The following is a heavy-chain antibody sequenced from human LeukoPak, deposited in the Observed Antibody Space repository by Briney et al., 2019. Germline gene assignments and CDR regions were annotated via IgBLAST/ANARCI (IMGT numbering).Heavy chain of an antibody. Sequence: PSETLSLTCTVSGGSISSGSYYWSWIRQHPGKGLEWIGYIYYSGSTYYNPSLKSRVTISVDTSKNQFSLKLSSVTAADTAVYYCARDFGYYDILTGYRDAFDIWGQGTMVTVSS. CDR3: ARDFGYYDILTGYRDAFDI. J-gene: IGHJ3*02. V-gene: IGHV4-31*03. CDR1: GGSISSGSYY. CDR2: IYYSGST. D-gene: IGHD3-9*01.